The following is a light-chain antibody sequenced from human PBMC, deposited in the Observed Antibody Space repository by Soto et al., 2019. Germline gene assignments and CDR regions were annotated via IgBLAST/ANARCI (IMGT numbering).Light chain of an antibody. V-gene: IGKV3-20*01. Sequence: EIVLTQSPGTLSLSPGERATLSCRASQSVSSSFLAWYQPKPGQAPRLLIYGASSRATVMPDRFSGSGSGTDFTLTISRLEPEDVAVYYCQQYGSSPLTFGGGTKVEIK. CDR2: GAS. CDR1: QSVSSSF. CDR3: QQYGSSPLT. J-gene: IGKJ4*01.